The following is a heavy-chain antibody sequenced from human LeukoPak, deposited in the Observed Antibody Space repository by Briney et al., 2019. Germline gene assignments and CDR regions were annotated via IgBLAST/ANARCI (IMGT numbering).Heavy chain of an antibody. V-gene: IGHV3-23*01. CDR1: GFTFSRYA. J-gene: IGHJ4*02. CDR2: ISGSGGSI. CDR3: AKGKDVDTAMVY. Sequence: PGGSLRLSCAASGFTFSRYAMNWVRQAPGKGLQWVSVISGSGGSIYYADSVKGRFTISRDNAKNSLYLQMNSLRAEDTAVYYCAKGKDVDTAMVYWGQGTLVTVSS. D-gene: IGHD5-18*01.